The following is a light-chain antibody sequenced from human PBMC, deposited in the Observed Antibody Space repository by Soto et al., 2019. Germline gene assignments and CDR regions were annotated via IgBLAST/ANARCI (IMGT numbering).Light chain of an antibody. CDR2: GAS. CDR1: QSVISSY. V-gene: IGKV3-20*01. CDR3: QQSGGSRWT. J-gene: IGKJ1*01. Sequence: EIVLTQSPGTLSLSPGERATLSCRASQSVISSYLAWYQQKPGQAPRLLIYGASSRATGIPDRFSARGSGTDFTLTINRLEPEDCAVYYCQQSGGSRWTFGQGTKVDIK.